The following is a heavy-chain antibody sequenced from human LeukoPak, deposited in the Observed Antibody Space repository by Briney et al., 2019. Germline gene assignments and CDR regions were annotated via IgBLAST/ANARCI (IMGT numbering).Heavy chain of an antibody. Sequence: GGSLRLSCAASGFTFSVYDMNWVRQAPGKGLEWVSLISGTGGSTYYADSVKGRFTISRDNSKNTLYLQMNSLRAEDTAVYYCAKAFAIYYGFDPWGQGTLVTVSS. CDR1: GFTFSVYD. V-gene: IGHV3-23*01. CDR3: AKAFAIYYGFDP. CDR2: ISGTGGST. D-gene: IGHD3-10*01. J-gene: IGHJ5*02.